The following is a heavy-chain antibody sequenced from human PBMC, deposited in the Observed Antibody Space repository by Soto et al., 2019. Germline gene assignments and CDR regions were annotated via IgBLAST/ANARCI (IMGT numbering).Heavy chain of an antibody. CDR2: ISSSSSYI. D-gene: IGHD2-2*02. Sequence: AGGSLRLSCAASGFTFSSYSMKWVRQAPGKGLEWVSSISSSSSYIYYADSVKGRFTISRDNAKNSLYLQMNSLRAEDTAVYYCARLWDIVVVPAATPYYYGMDVWGQGTTVTVSS. V-gene: IGHV3-21*01. CDR3: ARLWDIVVVPAATPYYYGMDV. J-gene: IGHJ6*02. CDR1: GFTFSSYS.